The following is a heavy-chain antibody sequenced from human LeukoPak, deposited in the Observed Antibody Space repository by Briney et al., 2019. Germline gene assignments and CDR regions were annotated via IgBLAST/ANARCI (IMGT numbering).Heavy chain of an antibody. Sequence: SETLSLTCTVSGVSISSSSYYWGWIRQPPGKGLQWIGSIYYSGSTYYNPSLKSRVTISVDTSKNQFSLKLSSVTAADTAVYYCARHPNVVVPAAIPSYWYFDLWGRGTLVTVSS. D-gene: IGHD2-2*02. J-gene: IGHJ2*01. CDR1: GVSISSSSYY. CDR2: IYYSGST. V-gene: IGHV4-39*01. CDR3: ARHPNVVVPAAIPSYWYFDL.